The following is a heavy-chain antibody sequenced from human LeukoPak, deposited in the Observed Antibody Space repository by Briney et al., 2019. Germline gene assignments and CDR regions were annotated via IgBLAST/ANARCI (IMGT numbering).Heavy chain of an antibody. Sequence: PSGSLRLSCAASGLSFSTYGMSWVRQAPGKGLEWVSTISGLSGTTYYADSVKGRFTISRDYSKDTLFLQMNSLRAEDTAVYYCAKDQRVTTSGSPFDYWGQGTLVTVSS. CDR2: ISGLSGTT. CDR1: GLSFSTYG. J-gene: IGHJ4*02. V-gene: IGHV3-23*01. D-gene: IGHD4-17*01. CDR3: AKDQRVTTSGSPFDY.